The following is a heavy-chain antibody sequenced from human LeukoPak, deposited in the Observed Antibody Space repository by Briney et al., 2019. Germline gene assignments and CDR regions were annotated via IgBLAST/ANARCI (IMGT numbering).Heavy chain of an antibody. CDR3: ARVSAEMATSAGGMDV. V-gene: IGHV1-69*04. J-gene: IGHJ6*02. D-gene: IGHD5-24*01. CDR2: IIPILGIA. Sequence: ASVKVSCKASGGTFSSYAISWVRQAPGQGLEWMGRIIPILGIANYAQKFQGRATITADKSTSTAYMGLSSLRSEDTAVYYCARVSAEMATSAGGMDVWGQGTTVTVSS. CDR1: GGTFSSYA.